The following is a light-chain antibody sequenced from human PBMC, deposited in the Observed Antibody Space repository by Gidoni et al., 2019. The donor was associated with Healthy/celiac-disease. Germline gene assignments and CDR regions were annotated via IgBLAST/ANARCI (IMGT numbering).Light chain of an antibody. CDR1: QSISSY. CDR3: QQSYSTLT. CDR2: AAS. Sequence: DIQMTQSPSSLSASVGDRVTITCRASQSISSYLNWYQQKPGKAPKLLIYAASSLQSGVPSRFSGIGSGTDFTLTISSLQPEDFATYYWQQSYSTLTFGGGTKVEIK. J-gene: IGKJ4*01. V-gene: IGKV1-39*01.